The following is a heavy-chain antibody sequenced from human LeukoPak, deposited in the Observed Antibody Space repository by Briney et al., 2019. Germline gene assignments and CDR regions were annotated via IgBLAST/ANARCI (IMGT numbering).Heavy chain of an antibody. V-gene: IGHV5-51*01. CDR3: ASPPLYCSGGSCSWSDAFDI. Sequence: GESLKISCKGSAHSFTSYWIGWARQMPRKGLEWMGIIYPGASDTRYTPSFQGQVTISADKSISTAYLQWSSLKASDTAMYYCASPPLYCSGGSCSWSDAFDIWGQGTMVTVSS. J-gene: IGHJ3*02. CDR2: IYPGASDT. D-gene: IGHD2-15*01. CDR1: AHSFTSYW.